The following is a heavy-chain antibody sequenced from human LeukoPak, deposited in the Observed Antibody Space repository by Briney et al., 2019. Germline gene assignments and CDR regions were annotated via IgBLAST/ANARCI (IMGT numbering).Heavy chain of an antibody. CDR2: IYSGGST. Sequence: GGSLRLSCAASGFTVSSNYMSWVRQAPGKGLEWVSVIYSGGSTYYADSVKGRFTISRDNSKNTLYLQMNSLRAEDTAVYYCARVPRLAAVGYYYGMDVWGQGTTVTVFS. V-gene: IGHV3-53*01. J-gene: IGHJ6*02. CDR1: GFTVSSNY. D-gene: IGHD6-25*01. CDR3: ARVPRLAAVGYYYGMDV.